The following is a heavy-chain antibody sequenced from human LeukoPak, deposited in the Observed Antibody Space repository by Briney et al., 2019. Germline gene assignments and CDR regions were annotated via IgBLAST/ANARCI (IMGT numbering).Heavy chain of an antibody. V-gene: IGHV1-2*02. Sequence: VASVKVSCKASGYTFTDYYMHWVRQAPGQGLEWMGWINPNSGGTNYAQKFQGRVTTTRDTSISTAYMELSRLRSDDTAVYYCARRDCGGDCYSDYWGQGTLVTVSS. CDR1: GYTFTDYY. CDR2: INPNSGGT. D-gene: IGHD2-21*02. CDR3: ARRDCGGDCYSDY. J-gene: IGHJ4*02.